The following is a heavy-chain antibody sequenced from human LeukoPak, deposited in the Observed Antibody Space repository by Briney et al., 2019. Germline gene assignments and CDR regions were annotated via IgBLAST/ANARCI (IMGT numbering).Heavy chain of an antibody. CDR2: INFTGNTETGTT. CDR1: GASFSSYS. V-gene: IGHV4-34*01. D-gene: IGHD3-3*01. J-gene: IGHJ4*02. CDR3: ARAFSGFWEFDF. Sequence: SETLSLTCAVSGASFSSYSWNWIRQLPGAGLEWIAEINFTGNTETGTTSYSPSLKSRVTISADTSTNQLSLHPRSATVADTGVYFCARAFSGFWEFDFWGQGTLVTVSS.